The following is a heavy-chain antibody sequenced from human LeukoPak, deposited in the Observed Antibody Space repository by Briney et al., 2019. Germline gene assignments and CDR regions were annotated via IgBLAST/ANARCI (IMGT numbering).Heavy chain of an antibody. CDR3: ARGNYYYDSSGYHSLDY. D-gene: IGHD3-22*01. CDR2: INWNGGST. Sequence: GGSLRLSCAASGFSVSSNYMSWVRQAPGKGLEWVSGINWNGGSTGYADSAKGRFTISRDNAKNSLYLQMNSLRAEDTALYYCARGNYYYDSSGYHSLDYWGQGTLVTVSS. J-gene: IGHJ4*02. CDR1: GFSVSSNY. V-gene: IGHV3-20*04.